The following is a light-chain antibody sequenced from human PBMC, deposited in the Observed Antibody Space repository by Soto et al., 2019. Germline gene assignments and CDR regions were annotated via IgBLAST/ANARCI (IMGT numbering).Light chain of an antibody. CDR1: QTINRW. Sequence: DIQMTQSPSTLSASVGDRVTITCRASQTINRWLAWYQQKPGEAPSLLIFDASTLESGVPSRFSGGGSGTEFSLTISSLQTDDFATYHCQQYSSYPYTFGQWTKLEIK. V-gene: IGKV1-5*01. J-gene: IGKJ2*01. CDR2: DAS. CDR3: QQYSSYPYT.